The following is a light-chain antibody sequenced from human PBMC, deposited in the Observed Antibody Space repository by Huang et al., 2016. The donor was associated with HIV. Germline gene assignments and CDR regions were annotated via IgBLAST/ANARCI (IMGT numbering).Light chain of an antibody. J-gene: IGKJ4*01. CDR3: QQRSNWRLT. V-gene: IGKV3-11*01. Sequence: EIVLTQSPATLSLSPGERATLSCRATQSISTYLAWYQQKPGQAPRLLIYDASNRATGIPARVSGSGSGTDFTRTISSLEPEDCAVYYCQQRSNWRLTFGGGTKVEIK. CDR2: DAS. CDR1: QSISTY.